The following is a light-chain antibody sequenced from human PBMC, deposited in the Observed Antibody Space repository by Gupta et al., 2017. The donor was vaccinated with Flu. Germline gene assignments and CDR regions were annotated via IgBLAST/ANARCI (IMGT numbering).Light chain of an antibody. CDR2: GDS. Sequence: TISCTGSSSNIGANYDVHWYQQLPAKAPPLRVDGDSYRPSGVPDRFSGATSCNSASLVINGRQAEDEAYYFCQSSGISMGTSEVFGTGTKVIVL. V-gene: IGLV1-40*01. CDR1: SSNIGANYD. CDR3: QSSGISMGTSEV. J-gene: IGLJ1*01.